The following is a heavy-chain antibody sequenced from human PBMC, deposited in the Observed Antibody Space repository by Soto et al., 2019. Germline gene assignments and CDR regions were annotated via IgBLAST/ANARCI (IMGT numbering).Heavy chain of an antibody. CDR2: IIPIFGTA. Sequence: QVQLVQSGAEVKKPGASVKVSCKASGGTFSSYAISWVRQAPGQGLEWMGGIIPIFGTAHYAQKFQGRVTVTADDSTSTAYMELSSLRSEDTAVYYCARALRFLEWFPDYWGEGTMVTVS. V-gene: IGHV1-69*01. D-gene: IGHD3-3*01. CDR1: GGTFSSYA. J-gene: IGHJ4*02. CDR3: ARALRFLEWFPDY.